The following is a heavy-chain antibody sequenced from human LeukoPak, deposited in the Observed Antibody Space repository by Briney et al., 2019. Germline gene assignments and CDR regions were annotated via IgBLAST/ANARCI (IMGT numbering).Heavy chain of an antibody. J-gene: IGHJ2*01. D-gene: IGHD6-13*01. CDR2: FDIGGNT. V-gene: IGHV3-53*01. Sequence: GGSLRLSCAASEFTVSNNYMSWVREAPGKRRKWVSGFDIGGNTYYADSVKGRFTISRDNSKNTLYLQKSSLRAEDTAVYYCARGYRSSWGPYWYFDLWGRGTLVTVSS. CDR1: EFTVSNNY. CDR3: ARGYRSSWGPYWYFDL.